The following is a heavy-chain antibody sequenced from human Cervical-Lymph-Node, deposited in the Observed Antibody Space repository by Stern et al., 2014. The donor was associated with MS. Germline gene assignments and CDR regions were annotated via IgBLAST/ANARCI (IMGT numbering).Heavy chain of an antibody. CDR1: GFTFSNFN. V-gene: IGHV3-48*02. J-gene: IGHJ4*02. D-gene: IGHD1-7*01. CDR2: IKSSGTTV. CDR3: ARDPSWNYAWTYYFDY. Sequence: EVQLLESGGGLVQPGGSLRLSCAASGFTFSNFNMNWVRQAPGKGLEWVSYIKSSGTTVYYADSVKGRFTISRDNAKNSLYLQMNSLRDEDTAVYYCARDPSWNYAWTYYFDYWGQGTRVTVSS.